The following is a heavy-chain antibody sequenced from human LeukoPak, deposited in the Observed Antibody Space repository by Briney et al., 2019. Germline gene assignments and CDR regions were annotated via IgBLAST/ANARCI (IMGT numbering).Heavy chain of an antibody. J-gene: IGHJ4*02. V-gene: IGHV1-69*05. D-gene: IGHD2-15*01. CDR2: IIPIFGTA. CDR1: GYTFTSYG. CDR3: AGSGDYLDY. Sequence: SVKVSCKPSGYTFTSYGISWVRQAPGQGLEWMGRIIPIFGTANYAQKFQGRVTITTDESTSTAYMELSSLRSEDTAVYYCAGSGDYLDYWGQGTLVTVSS.